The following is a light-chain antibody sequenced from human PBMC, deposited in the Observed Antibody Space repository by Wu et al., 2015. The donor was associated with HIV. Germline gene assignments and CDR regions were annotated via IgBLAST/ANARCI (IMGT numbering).Light chain of an antibody. CDR3: QHLNKFPIT. J-gene: IGKJ4*01. CDR1: QGISSY. CDR2: TAT. V-gene: IGKV1-9*01. Sequence: IQLTQSPSSLSASIGDKVTITCRASQGISSYLAWYQQKPGEAPKLLIYTATTLQSGVSSRFSGSGSGTDFALTISNLQPEDFATYYCQHLNKFPITFGGGTKLEIK.